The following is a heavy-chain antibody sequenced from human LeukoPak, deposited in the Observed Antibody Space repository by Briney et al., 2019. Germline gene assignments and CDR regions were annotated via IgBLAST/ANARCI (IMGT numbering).Heavy chain of an antibody. CDR2: MNPNRGKT. D-gene: IGHD3-22*01. Sequence: ASVSVSHKSSVYTFTNYDINWVRQAPGQGGGWVGWMNPNRGKTGYTQKFQGRVTLTRNTSIRTAYMELSSLRSEDTAVYYCARGVDSSSWYRFHYWGQGTLVTVSS. CDR1: VYTFTNYD. CDR3: ARGVDSSSWYRFHY. V-gene: IGHV1-8*03. J-gene: IGHJ4*02.